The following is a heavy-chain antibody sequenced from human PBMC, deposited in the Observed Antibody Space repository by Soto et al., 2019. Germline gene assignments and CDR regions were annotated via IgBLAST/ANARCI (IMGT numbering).Heavy chain of an antibody. CDR3: AKGGAAYNSHFDY. V-gene: IGHV3-30*18. Sequence: GGSLRLSCAASGFTFSSYGMHWVRQAPGKGLEWVAIISYDEINKYYADSVKGRFTISRDNSKNTLYLQMNSLRADDTAVYYCAKGGAAYNSHFDYWGQGTLVTVSS. D-gene: IGHD1-1*01. CDR1: GFTFSSYG. CDR2: ISYDEINK. J-gene: IGHJ4*02.